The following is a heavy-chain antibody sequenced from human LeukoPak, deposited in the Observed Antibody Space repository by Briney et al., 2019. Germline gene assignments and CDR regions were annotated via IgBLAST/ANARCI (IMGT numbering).Heavy chain of an antibody. CDR1: GFTLSSYW. Sequence: QPGGSLRLSCAASGFTLSSYWMTWVRQAPGKGLEWVANIKQDGSEKYYVDSVKGRFSISRDNAKNSLFLQMNSLRAEDTAVYYCARDRSPCSGGRCYSYNWFDPRGQGTLVTVSS. J-gene: IGHJ5*02. V-gene: IGHV3-7*04. D-gene: IGHD2-15*01. CDR3: ARDRSPCSGGRCYSYNWFDP. CDR2: IKQDGSEK.